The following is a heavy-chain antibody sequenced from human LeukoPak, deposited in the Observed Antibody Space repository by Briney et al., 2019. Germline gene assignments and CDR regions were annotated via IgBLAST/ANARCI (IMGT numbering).Heavy chain of an antibody. D-gene: IGHD3-22*01. CDR1: GGTFSSDA. V-gene: IGHV1-69*05. Sequence: SVKVSCKASGGTFSSDAISWVRQAPGQGLEWMGRIIPIFGTANYAQKFQGRVTITTDESTSTAYMELSSLRSEDTAVYYCARDLTYYYDSSGSDWGQGTLVTVSS. CDR3: ARDLTYYYDSSGSD. J-gene: IGHJ4*02. CDR2: IIPIFGTA.